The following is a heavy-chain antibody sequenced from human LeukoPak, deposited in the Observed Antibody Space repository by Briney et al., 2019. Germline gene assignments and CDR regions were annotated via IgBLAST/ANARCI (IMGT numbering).Heavy chain of an antibody. J-gene: IGHJ4*02. D-gene: IGHD6-19*01. CDR3: ARGGSDPFDY. V-gene: IGHV4-59*01. CDR2: IYYSGST. CDR1: GGSISSYY. Sequence: PSETLSLTCTVFGGSISSYYWSWIRQPPGKGLEWIGYIYYSGSTNYNPSLKSRVTISVDTSKNQFSLKLSSVTAADTAVYYCARGGSDPFDYWGQGTLVTVSS.